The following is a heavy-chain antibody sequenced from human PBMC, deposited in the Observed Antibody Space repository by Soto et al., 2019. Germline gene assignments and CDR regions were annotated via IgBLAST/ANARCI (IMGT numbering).Heavy chain of an antibody. CDR1: GGTISIYA. CDR3: ARDKSSTVTLINDAFDI. CDR2: IIPIFGTA. V-gene: IGHV1-69*13. Sequence: SVKVSCKAAGGTISIYAISWVQQAPGQGLEWMGGIIPIFGTANYAQKFQGRVTITADESTSTAYMELSSLRSEDTAVYYCARDKSSTVTLINDAFDIWGQGTMVTVSS. D-gene: IGHD4-17*01. J-gene: IGHJ3*02.